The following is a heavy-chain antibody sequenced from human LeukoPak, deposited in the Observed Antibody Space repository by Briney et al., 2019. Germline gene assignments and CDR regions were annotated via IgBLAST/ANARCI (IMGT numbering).Heavy chain of an antibody. J-gene: IGHJ5*02. D-gene: IGHD2-2*01. CDR1: GGSISSYY. CDR3: AREWWRCSSTSCYRAANWFDP. Sequence: SETLSLTCTVSGGSISSYYWSWIRQPPGKGLEWIGYIYYSGSTNYNPSLKSRVTISVDTSKNQFSLKLSSVTAADTAVYYCAREWWRCSSTSCYRAANWFDPWGQGTLVTVSS. V-gene: IGHV4-59*01. CDR2: IYYSGST.